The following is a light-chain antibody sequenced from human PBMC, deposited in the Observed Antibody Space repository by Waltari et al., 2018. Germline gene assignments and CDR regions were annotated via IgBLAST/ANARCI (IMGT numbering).Light chain of an antibody. V-gene: IGLV1-40*01. CDR2: GNS. CDR1: SSNIGTGYD. CDR3: QSYDSSLSGWV. Sequence: QSVLTQPPSVSGAPGQRVTISCTGSSSNIGTGYDVHWYQQLPGTAPKLLRYGNSNRPSWVPDRFSGSKSGTSASLAITGLQAEDEADYYCQSYDSSLSGWVFGGGTKLTVL. J-gene: IGLJ3*02.